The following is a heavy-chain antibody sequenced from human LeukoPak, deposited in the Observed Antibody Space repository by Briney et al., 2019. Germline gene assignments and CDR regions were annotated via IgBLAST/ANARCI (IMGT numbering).Heavy chain of an antibody. J-gene: IGHJ6*02. CDR3: ARWGGVGMDV. Sequence: ASVKVSCKASGYTFTSYYMHWVRQAPGQGLEWMGIINPSGGSTSYAQKFQGRVIMTRDTSTSTVYMELSSLRSEDTAVCYCARWGGVGMDVWGQGTTLIVSS. CDR1: GYTFTSYY. D-gene: IGHD2-8*01. V-gene: IGHV1-46*01. CDR2: INPSGGST.